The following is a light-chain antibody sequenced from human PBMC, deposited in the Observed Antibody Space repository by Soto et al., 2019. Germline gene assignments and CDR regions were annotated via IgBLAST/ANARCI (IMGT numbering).Light chain of an antibody. J-gene: IGLJ2*01. V-gene: IGLV1-40*01. Sequence: QAVVTQPPSVSGAPGQRVTISCTGTSSDLGAGFDVHWYQQLPGTAPKLLIYGNINRPSGVPDRFSGSKSGTSASLVITGLPAEDEADYYCQAYDTSLSGGVVFGAGTKLTVL. CDR2: GNI. CDR1: SSDLGAGFD. CDR3: QAYDTSLSGGVV.